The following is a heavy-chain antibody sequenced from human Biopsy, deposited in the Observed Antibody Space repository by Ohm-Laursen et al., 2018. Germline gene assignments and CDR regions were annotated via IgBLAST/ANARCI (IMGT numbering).Heavy chain of an antibody. Sequence: SQTLSLTCNVSGGSISSYYWSWIRQPPGEGLEWIGYIYYSGSTSYNPSLKSRVTISVDTSKNRFSLKLRSVTAADTAVYYCARDRDRRGWFDPWGQGTLVTVSS. CDR2: IYYSGST. D-gene: IGHD1-14*01. CDR1: GGSISSYY. CDR3: ARDRDRRGWFDP. J-gene: IGHJ5*02. V-gene: IGHV4-59*01.